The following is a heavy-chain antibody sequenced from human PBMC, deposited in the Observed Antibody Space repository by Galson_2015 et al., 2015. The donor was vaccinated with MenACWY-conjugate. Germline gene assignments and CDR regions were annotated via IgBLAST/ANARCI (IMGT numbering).Heavy chain of an antibody. Sequence: SVKVSCKASGGTFSSYAISWVRQAPGQGLEWMGGIIPIFGTANYAQKFQGRVTITADESTSTAYMELSSLRSEDTAVYYCARGPRDCSSTSCYRSREPRAYYYYGMDVWGQGTTVTVSS. CDR1: GGTFSSYA. CDR2: IIPIFGTA. V-gene: IGHV1-69*13. CDR3: ARGPRDCSSTSCYRSREPRAYYYYGMDV. J-gene: IGHJ6*02. D-gene: IGHD2-2*01.